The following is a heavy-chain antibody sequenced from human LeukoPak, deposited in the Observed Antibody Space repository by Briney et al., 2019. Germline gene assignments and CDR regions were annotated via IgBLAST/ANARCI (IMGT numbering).Heavy chain of an antibody. D-gene: IGHD3-22*01. J-gene: IGHJ4*02. CDR1: GGSIRSYY. V-gene: IGHV4-59*01. Sequence: PSETLSLTCTVSGGSIRSYYWNWIRQPSGKGLEWIGYIYYSGTTNHNPSLKSRVTISVDTSKNQFSLKLSSVTAADTAVYYCARQSYDSSGRIDYWGQGTLVTVSS. CDR3: ARQSYDSSGRIDY. CDR2: IYYSGTT.